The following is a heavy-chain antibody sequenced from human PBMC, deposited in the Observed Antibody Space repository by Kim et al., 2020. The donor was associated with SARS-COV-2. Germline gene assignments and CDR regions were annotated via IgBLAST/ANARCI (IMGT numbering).Heavy chain of an antibody. CDR1: GFTFSSYW. CDR2: IKQDGSEK. D-gene: IGHD3-22*01. CDR3: ARDRLNYYDSSGYYYRHYFDY. J-gene: IGHJ4*02. V-gene: IGHV3-7*01. Sequence: GGSLRLSCAASGFTFSSYWMSWVRQAPGKGLEWVANIKQDGSEKYYVDSVKGRFTISRDNAKNSLYLQMNSLRAEDTAVYYCARDRLNYYDSSGYYYRHYFDYWGQGTLVTVSS.